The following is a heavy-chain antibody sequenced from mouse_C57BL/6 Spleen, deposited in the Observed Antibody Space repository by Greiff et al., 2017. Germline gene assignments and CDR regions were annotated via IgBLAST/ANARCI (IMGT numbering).Heavy chain of an antibody. Sequence: VQLQQPGAGLVKPGASVKMSCKASGYTFTSYWMQWVKQRPGHGLEWIGDIYPGGGYTNYNEKFKGKATLTVDKSSSTAYMQLSSLTSEDSAIFYCARGSSLFFFAMAYWGQGTSVTVSS. CDR2: IYPGGGYT. CDR3: ARGSSLFFFAMAY. D-gene: IGHD1-1*01. J-gene: IGHJ4*01. V-gene: IGHV1-63*01. CDR1: GYTFTSYW.